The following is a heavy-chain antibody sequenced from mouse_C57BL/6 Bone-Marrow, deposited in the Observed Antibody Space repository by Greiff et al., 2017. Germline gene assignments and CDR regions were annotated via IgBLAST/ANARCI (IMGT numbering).Heavy chain of an antibody. CDR2: ITPNNGGT. V-gene: IGHV1-26*01. CDR1: GYTFTDYY. D-gene: IGHD1-1*01. J-gene: IGHJ3*01. CDR3: ASPLIYYYGSSFAY. Sequence: VQLQPSGPELVKPGASVKISCKASGYTFTDYYMNWVKQSHGKSLEWIGGITPNNGGTSYNQKFKGKATLTVDKSSSTAYMELRSLTSEDSAVYYCASPLIYYYGSSFAYWGQGTLVTVSA.